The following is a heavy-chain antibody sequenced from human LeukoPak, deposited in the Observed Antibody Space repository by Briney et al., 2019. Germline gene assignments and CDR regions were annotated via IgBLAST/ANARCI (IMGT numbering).Heavy chain of an antibody. CDR3: ARLFVVPAASWFDP. V-gene: IGHV4-4*07. J-gene: IGHJ5*02. CDR2: IYTSGST. CDR1: GGSISSYY. D-gene: IGHD2-2*01. Sequence: SETLSLTCTVSGGSISSYYWSWIRQPAGKGLEWIGRIYTSGSTNYNPSLKSRVTMSVDTSKNQFSLKLSSVTAADTAVYYCARLFVVPAASWFDPWGQGTLVTVSS.